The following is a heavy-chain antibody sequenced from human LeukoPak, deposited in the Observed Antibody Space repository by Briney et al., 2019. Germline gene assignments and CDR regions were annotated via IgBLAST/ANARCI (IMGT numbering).Heavy chain of an antibody. J-gene: IGHJ3*02. CDR1: GGSISSYY. D-gene: IGHD2-2*01. CDR2: IFYSGGT. V-gene: IGHV4-59*01. CDR3: ARPGSSTSFIGTFDI. Sequence: SETLSLTCTVSGGSISSYYWSWIRQPPGKGLEWIGYIFYSGGTHYSPSLNSRVTISLDTSKNQFSLKLTSVTAADTAVYYCARPGSSTSFIGTFDIWGQGTMVTVSS.